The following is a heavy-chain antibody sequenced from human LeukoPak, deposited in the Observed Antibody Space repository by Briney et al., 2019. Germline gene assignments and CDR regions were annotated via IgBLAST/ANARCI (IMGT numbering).Heavy chain of an antibody. CDR2: ISGSGGST. V-gene: IGHV3-23*01. J-gene: IGHJ3*02. CDR3: AKPYDSSGYPPDAFDI. Sequence: PGGSLRLSCAASGFTFSSYAMSWVRQALGKGLEWVSAISGSGGSTYYADSVKGRFTISRDNSKNTLYLQMNSLRAEDTAVYYCAKPYDSSGYPPDAFDIWGQGTMVTVSS. D-gene: IGHD3-22*01. CDR1: GFTFSSYA.